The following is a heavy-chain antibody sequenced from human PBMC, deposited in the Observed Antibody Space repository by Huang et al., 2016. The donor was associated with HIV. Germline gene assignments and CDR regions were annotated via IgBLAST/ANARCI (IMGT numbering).Heavy chain of an antibody. CDR2: INRSGRT. CDR3: ARGTLLGGQDDVFDV. Sequence: QVQLQQWGAGVLKPSETLSLTCAIYGGSLRDSYWSWIRQSPGRGLEWIGEINRSGRTNYNPSLKSRVIMSADTSKKQFSLKLSLVSAVDAAVYYCARGTLLGGQDDVFDVWGQGTMVFVSS. CDR1: GGSLRDSY. J-gene: IGHJ3*01. V-gene: IGHV4-34*01.